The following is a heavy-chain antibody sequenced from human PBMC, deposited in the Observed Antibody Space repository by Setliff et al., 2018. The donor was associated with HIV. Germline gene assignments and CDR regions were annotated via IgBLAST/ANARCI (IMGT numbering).Heavy chain of an antibody. D-gene: IGHD3-10*01. CDR2: IYTSGST. CDR1: GGSIRSYY. Sequence: PSETLSLTCTVSGGSIRSYYWSWIRQPPGKGLEWIGSIYTSGSTNYNPSLKSRLTISLDTKNQFSLKLSSATAADTAVYYCARGGSGNSYNGAFDYWGQGTLVTVSS. CDR3: ARGGSGNSYNGAFDY. V-gene: IGHV4-4*08. J-gene: IGHJ4*02.